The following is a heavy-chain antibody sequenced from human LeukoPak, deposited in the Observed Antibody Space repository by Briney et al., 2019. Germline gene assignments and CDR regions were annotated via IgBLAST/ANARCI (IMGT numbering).Heavy chain of an antibody. D-gene: IGHD3-9*01. J-gene: IGHJ3*02. CDR3: ARGTVLRYFDWPYDAFDI. CDR1: GYTFTGYY. V-gene: IGHV1-2*02. Sequence: ASVKVSCKASGYTFTGYYMHWVRQAPGQGLEWMGWINPNSGGTNYAQKFQGRVTMTRDTSISTAYTELSRLSSDDTAVYYCARGTVLRYFDWPYDAFDIWGQGTMVTVSS. CDR2: INPNSGGT.